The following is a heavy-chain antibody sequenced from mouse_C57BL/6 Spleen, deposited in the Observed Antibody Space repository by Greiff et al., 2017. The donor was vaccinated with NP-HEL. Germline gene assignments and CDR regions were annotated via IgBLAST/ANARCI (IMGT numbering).Heavy chain of an antibody. CDR3: ARWSYDGYLDY. V-gene: IGHV2-2*01. D-gene: IGHD2-3*01. CDR2: IWSGGST. J-gene: IGHJ2*01. CDR1: GFSLTSYG. Sequence: QVQLKESGPGLVQPSQSLSITCTVSGFSLTSYGVHWVRQSPGKGLEWLGVIWSGGSTDYNAAFISSLSIIKNNSKSQVFFQMNSLQADDTAIYYCARWSYDGYLDYWGQGTTLTVSS.